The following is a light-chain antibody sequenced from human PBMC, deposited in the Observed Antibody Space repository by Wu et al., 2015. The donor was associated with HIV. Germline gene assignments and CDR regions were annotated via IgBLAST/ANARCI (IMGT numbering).Light chain of an antibody. V-gene: IGKV3-15*01. CDR2: AAF. CDR3: QQYRDQRLS. CDR1: QGISNN. Sequence: ILMTQSPATLSLSPGERVTLSCRASQGISNNLAWYHQAPGQSPRLLVYAAFTRATGTPARFSGSGSGTEFTLTISSLQPEDVGIYYCQQYRDQRLSFGGGTRVQI. J-gene: IGKJ4*01.